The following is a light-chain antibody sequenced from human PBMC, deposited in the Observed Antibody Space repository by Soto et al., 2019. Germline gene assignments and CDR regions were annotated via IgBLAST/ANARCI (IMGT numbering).Light chain of an antibody. V-gene: IGKV3-11*01. Sequence: EVVLTQSPATLSLSPGERATLSCRASENVRTFVDWYQQKPGQAPRLLIYGASNRATGIPARFSGSGSGTDFTLTISNREPEDFAVYYCQQHSHWPPWTFGQGTRVKIQ. CDR3: QQHSHWPPWT. CDR1: ENVRTF. J-gene: IGKJ1*01. CDR2: GAS.